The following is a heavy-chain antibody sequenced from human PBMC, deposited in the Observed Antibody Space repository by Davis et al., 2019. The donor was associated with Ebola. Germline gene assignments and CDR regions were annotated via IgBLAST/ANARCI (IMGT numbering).Heavy chain of an antibody. CDR2: INPSGGST. J-gene: IGHJ6*02. D-gene: IGHD4-17*01. CDR1: GYTFTSYY. V-gene: IGHV1-46*01. CDR3: AREVPGDRLWDYYGMDV. Sequence: AASVQVSCKASGYTFTSYYMHWVRQAPGQGLEWMGLINPSGGSTSYAQKFQGRVTMTRDTSTSTAYMELSSLRSEDTAVYYCAREVPGDRLWDYYGMDVWGQGTTVTVSS.